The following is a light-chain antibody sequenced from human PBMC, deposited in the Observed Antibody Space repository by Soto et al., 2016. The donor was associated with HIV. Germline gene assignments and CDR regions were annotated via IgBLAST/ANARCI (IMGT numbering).Light chain of an antibody. CDR1: SLRIYY. CDR2: GEN. Sequence: SSELTQDPAVSVALGQTVRITCQGDSLRIYYASWYQQKPGQAPVLVIYGENNRPSGIPDRFSGSRSGNTASLTITGAQAEDEADYYCNSRGSGNHLGELFGGGTRLTVL. CDR3: NSRGSGNHLGEL. V-gene: IGLV3-19*01. J-gene: IGLJ2*01.